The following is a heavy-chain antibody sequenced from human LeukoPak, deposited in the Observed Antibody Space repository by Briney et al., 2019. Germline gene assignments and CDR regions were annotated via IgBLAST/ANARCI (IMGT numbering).Heavy chain of an antibody. D-gene: IGHD2-21*02. CDR2: ISSSSSTR. V-gene: IGHV3-48*04. CDR3: ARDSPLCGGDCYSIYMDV. J-gene: IGHJ6*03. Sequence: PGGSLTLSCAASGFSFSSYSMNWVRQAPGKGLEWVSYISSSSSTRYYADSVKGRFTISRDSAQTSLYLQMNSLRAEDTAVYYCARDSPLCGGDCYSIYMDVWGRGTTVTVSS. CDR1: GFSFSSYS.